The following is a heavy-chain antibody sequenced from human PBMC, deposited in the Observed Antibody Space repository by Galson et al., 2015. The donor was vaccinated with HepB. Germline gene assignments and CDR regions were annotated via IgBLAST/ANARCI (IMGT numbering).Heavy chain of an antibody. D-gene: IGHD3-10*01. V-gene: IGHV3-74*01. Sequence: SLRLSCAVSGFTVNRYWMHWVRQAPGKGLVWVARINSDGSGTAYADFVRGRFTISRDNARKRLYLQMNSLRAEDTAVYYCISSYWGAPNYWGQGTLVTVSS. CDR1: GFTVNRYW. CDR3: ISSYWGAPNY. J-gene: IGHJ4*02. CDR2: INSDGSGT.